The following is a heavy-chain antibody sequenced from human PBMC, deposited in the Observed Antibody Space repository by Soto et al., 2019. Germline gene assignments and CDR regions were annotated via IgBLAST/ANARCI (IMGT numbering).Heavy chain of an antibody. CDR2: IYYSGST. CDR1: GGSLSSGAYY. CDR3: ARDPPILDF. J-gene: IGHJ4*02. D-gene: IGHD3-3*01. Sequence: PSETLSLTCTVSGGSLSSGAYYWSWIRQHPGKGLEWIGYIYYSGSTYYNPSPESRVTLSVDTSTKQFSLKVSSVTAEDTAVYYCARDPPILDFWGQGTLVTVSS. V-gene: IGHV4-31*03.